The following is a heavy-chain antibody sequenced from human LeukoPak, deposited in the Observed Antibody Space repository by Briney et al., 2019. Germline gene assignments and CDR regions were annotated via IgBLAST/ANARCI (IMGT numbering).Heavy chain of an antibody. CDR2: TRNKANSYTT. J-gene: IGHJ4*02. V-gene: IGHV3-72*01. CDR1: GFTVSDHY. Sequence: GGSLRLSCAASGFTVSDHYMDWVRQAPGKGLEWVGRTRNKANSYTTEYAASVKGRFTISRDDSKNSLYLQMNSLRAEDTAVYYCAKDRSLMKHQLPADWGQGTLVTVSS. CDR3: AKDRSLMKHQLPAD. D-gene: IGHD2-2*01.